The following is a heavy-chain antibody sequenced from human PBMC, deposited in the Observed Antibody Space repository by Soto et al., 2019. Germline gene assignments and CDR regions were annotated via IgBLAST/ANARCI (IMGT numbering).Heavy chain of an antibody. Sequence: QVQLQESGPGLVKPSQTLSLTCTVSGGSISSGGYYWSWIRQHPGKGLEWIGYIYYSGSTYYNPSLKSRVTLSVDTSKHQFAPSLSSVTAAATAVYYCAKDTADGYDPAGAYFDYWGQGTLVTVSS. J-gene: IGHJ4*02. CDR1: GGSISSGGYY. D-gene: IGHD5-12*01. CDR3: AKDTADGYDPAGAYFDY. V-gene: IGHV4-31*03. CDR2: IYYSGST.